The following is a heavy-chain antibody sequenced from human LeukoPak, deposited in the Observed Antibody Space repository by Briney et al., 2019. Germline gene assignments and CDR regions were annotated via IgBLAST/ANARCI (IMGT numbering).Heavy chain of an antibody. V-gene: IGHV4-39*07. CDR1: GDSVSSSSYY. CDR3: AREGVHSFDY. J-gene: IGHJ4*02. Sequence: SETLSLTCTVSGDSVSSSSYYWGWIRQPPGKGLEWIGGIYHSGSTYYNPSLKSRVTISVDTSKNQFSLKLSSVTAADTAVYYCAREGVHSFDYWGQGTLVTVSS. D-gene: IGHD1-1*01. CDR2: IYHSGST.